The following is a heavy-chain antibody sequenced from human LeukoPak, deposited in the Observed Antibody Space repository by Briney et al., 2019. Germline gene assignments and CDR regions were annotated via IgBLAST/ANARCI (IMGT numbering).Heavy chain of an antibody. Sequence: PSETLSLTCTVFGGSVSSTSNYWGWIRQAPGKGLEWIGEIYHSETTNYNPSLKSRVTISVDKSKNQFSLKLSSVTAADTAIYYCARSPNYYGSGSYYSVWGQGTLVTVSS. CDR3: ARSPNYYGSGSYYSV. V-gene: IGHV4-39*07. J-gene: IGHJ4*02. D-gene: IGHD3-10*01. CDR1: GGSVSSTSNY. CDR2: IYHSETT.